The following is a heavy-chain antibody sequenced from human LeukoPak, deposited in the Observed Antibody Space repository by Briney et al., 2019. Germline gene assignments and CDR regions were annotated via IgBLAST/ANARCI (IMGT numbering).Heavy chain of an antibody. CDR3: AKDGYDYYCYYMDV. D-gene: IGHD1-1*01. CDR1: GFTLSSYA. Sequence: PGGSLRLSCAASGFTLSSYAMSWVRQAPGKGLEWVSAISGSGGTTYYADSVKGRFTISRDNSKNTLYLQMNSLRAEDTAVYYCAKDGYDYYCYYMDVWGRGTAVTVSS. J-gene: IGHJ6*03. V-gene: IGHV3-23*01. CDR2: ISGSGGTT.